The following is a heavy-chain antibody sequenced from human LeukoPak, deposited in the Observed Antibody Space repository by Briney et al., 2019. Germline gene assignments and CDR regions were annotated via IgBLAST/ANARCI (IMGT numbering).Heavy chain of an antibody. CDR1: GFTFSSYA. D-gene: IGHD1-1*01. Sequence: GGSLRLSCAASGFTFSSYAMSWVRQAPGKGLEWVSGISGSGGATYYADSVKGRFTISRDNSKNTLYLQMNSLRAEDTAVYYCAKNVGSGSPKSFYYWGQGTLVPVSS. V-gene: IGHV3-23*01. CDR2: ISGSGGAT. J-gene: IGHJ4*02. CDR3: AKNVGSGSPKSFYY.